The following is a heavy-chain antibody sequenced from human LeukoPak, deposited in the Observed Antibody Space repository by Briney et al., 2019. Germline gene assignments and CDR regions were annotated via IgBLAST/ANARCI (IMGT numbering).Heavy chain of an antibody. CDR3: ARDRPAGIAANGAFDI. J-gene: IGHJ3*02. CDR2: MNPNSGNT. D-gene: IGHD6-13*01. V-gene: IGHV1-8*01. Sequence: ASVKVSCKASGYTFTSYDINWVRQATGQGLEWMGWMNPNSGNTGYAQKFQGRVTMTRNTSISTAYMELSSLRSEDTAVYYCARDRPAGIAANGAFDIWGQGTMVTVSS. CDR1: GYTFTSYD.